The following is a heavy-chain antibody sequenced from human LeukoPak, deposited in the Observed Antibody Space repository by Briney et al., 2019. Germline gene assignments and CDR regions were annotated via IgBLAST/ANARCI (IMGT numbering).Heavy chain of an antibody. CDR1: GGSFSGYY. V-gene: IGHV4-34*01. Sequence: SETLSLTCAVYGGSFSGYYWSWIRQPPGKGLEWIGEINHSGSTNYNPSLKSRVTISVDTSKNQFSLKLSSVTAADTAVYYCASNGGWFSDYWGQGILVTVSS. D-gene: IGHD6-19*01. J-gene: IGHJ4*02. CDR3: ASNGGWFSDY. CDR2: INHSGST.